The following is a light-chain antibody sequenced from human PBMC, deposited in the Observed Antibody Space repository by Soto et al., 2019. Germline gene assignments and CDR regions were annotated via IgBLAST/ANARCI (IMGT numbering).Light chain of an antibody. CDR3: QHYVNWPLT. J-gene: IGKJ4*01. CDR2: DTS. Sequence: EVVMTQSPATLSVSPGEQATLSCRASRGIGSTLAWYQQKPGQTPRLLIYDTSTRATGVPARFIGSASGTEFTLTIPSLQSEDFAVYYCQHYVNWPLTFGGGTRVENK. CDR1: RGIGST. V-gene: IGKV3-15*01.